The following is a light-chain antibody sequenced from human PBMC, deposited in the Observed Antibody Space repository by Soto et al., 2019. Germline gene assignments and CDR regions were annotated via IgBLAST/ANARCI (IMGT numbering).Light chain of an antibody. CDR3: QQRSNWPPRYT. J-gene: IGKJ2*01. CDR1: QSVSSY. V-gene: IGKV3-11*01. Sequence: EMVLTHSPATLSLSPGERATLSCRASQSVSSYLAWYQQKPGQAPRLLIYDASNRATGIPARFSGSGSGTDFTLTISSLEPEDFAVYYCQQRSNWPPRYTFGQGTKLEIK. CDR2: DAS.